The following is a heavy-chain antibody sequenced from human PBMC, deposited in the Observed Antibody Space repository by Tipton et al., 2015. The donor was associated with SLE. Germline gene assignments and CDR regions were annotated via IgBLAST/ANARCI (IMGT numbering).Heavy chain of an antibody. CDR1: GGSFSGYY. Sequence: TLSLTCAVYGGSFSGYYWTWIRQPPGKGLEWIGDINHSGSTNYNPSLKSRVTISVDMSKNQFSLTLTSVTSADTAVYYCARRTSPYNSSWHDAFDIWGQGTTVIVS. D-gene: IGHD6-13*01. CDR2: INHSGST. V-gene: IGHV4-34*01. J-gene: IGHJ3*02. CDR3: ARRTSPYNSSWHDAFDI.